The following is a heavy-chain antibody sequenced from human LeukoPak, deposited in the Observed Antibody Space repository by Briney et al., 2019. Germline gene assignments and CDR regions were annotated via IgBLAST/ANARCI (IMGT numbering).Heavy chain of an antibody. D-gene: IGHD5-12*01. CDR2: IKQDGSEK. CDR3: ARTLGYSGYDEFDY. CDR1: GFTFSSYC. V-gene: IGHV3-7*05. Sequence: GGSLRLSCAASGFTFSSYCMSWVRQAPGKGLEWVANIKQDGSEKYYVDSVKGRFTISRDNAKNSLYLQMDSLRTEDTAVYYCARTLGYSGYDEFDYWGQGTLVTVSS. J-gene: IGHJ4*02.